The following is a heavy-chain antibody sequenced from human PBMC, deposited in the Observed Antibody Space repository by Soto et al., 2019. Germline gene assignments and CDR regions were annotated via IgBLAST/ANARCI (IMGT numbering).Heavy chain of an antibody. CDR3: ARVVTSSDYYYYHMDV. J-gene: IGHJ6*03. CDR1: GFTVSSNY. CDR2: IYSGGST. V-gene: IGHV3-66*01. D-gene: IGHD2-2*01. Sequence: GGSLRLSCAASGFTVSSNYMSWVRQAPGKGLEWVSVIYSGGSTYYADSVKGRFTISRDNSKNTLYLQMNSLRAEDTAVYYCARVVTSSDYYYYHMDVWGKGTTVTVSS.